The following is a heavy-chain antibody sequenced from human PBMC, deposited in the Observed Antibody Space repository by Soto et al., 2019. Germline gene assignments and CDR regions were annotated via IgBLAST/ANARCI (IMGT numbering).Heavy chain of an antibody. CDR1: GFTFSNAW. D-gene: IGHD1-26*01. CDR3: TTHSSGGATLWFDP. J-gene: IGHJ5*02. CDR2: IKSKTDGGTT. V-gene: IGHV3-15*01. Sequence: EVQLVESGGGLVKPGGSLRLSCAASGFTFSNAWMSWVRQAPGKGLEWVGRIKSKTDGGTTDYAAPVKGRFTISRDDSKNTLYLQMNSLKTEDTAVYNCTTHSSGGATLWFDPLGQGTLVTVSS.